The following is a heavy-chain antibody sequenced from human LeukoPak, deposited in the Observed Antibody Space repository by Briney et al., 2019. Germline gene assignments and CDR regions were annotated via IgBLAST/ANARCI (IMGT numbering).Heavy chain of an antibody. D-gene: IGHD4-11*01. J-gene: IGHJ6*03. CDR1: GFTFRGCA. CDR2: VSYDGIIK. CDR3: AKVGDKTRYSNPPYYYMDV. V-gene: IGHV3-30*04. Sequence: GGSLRLSCATSGFTFRGCAMHWVRQAPGKGLEWVPVVSYDGIIKYYADSMKGRFTISRDNSKNTLYLQMNSLRGKNTAVYYCAKVGDKTRYSNPPYYYMDVWGKGTTVTVSS.